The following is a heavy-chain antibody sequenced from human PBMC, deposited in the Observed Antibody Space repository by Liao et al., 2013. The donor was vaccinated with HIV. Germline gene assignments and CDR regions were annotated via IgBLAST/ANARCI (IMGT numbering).Heavy chain of an antibody. CDR3: ARTDQYYDFWNGYENWFDP. CDR1: GGSISIGSYY. D-gene: IGHD3-3*01. CDR2: IYTSGST. V-gene: IGHV4-61*02. Sequence: QVQLQESGPGLVKPSQTLSLTCTVSGGSISIGSYYWSWIRQPAGKGLEWIGRIYTSGSTNYNPSLKSRVTMSVDTSKNQFSLKLSSVTAADTAVYYCARTDQYYDFWNGYENWFDPWGQGTLVTVSS. J-gene: IGHJ5*02.